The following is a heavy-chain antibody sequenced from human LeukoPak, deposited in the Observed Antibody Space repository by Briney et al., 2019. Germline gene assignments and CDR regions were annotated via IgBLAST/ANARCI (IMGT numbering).Heavy chain of an antibody. CDR2: INPSGST. CDR3: ARRDRGAYYYDSSGYYPFDY. J-gene: IGHJ4*02. Sequence: YMSWVRQPPGKGLEWIGEINPSGSTNYNPSLKSRVTISVDTSKNQFSLKLSSVTAADTAVYYRARRDRGAYYYDSSGYYPFDYWGQGTLVTVSS. V-gene: IGHV4-34*01. D-gene: IGHD3-22*01. CDR1: Y.